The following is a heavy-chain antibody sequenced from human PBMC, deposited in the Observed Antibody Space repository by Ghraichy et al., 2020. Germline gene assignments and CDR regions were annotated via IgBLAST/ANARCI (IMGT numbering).Heavy chain of an antibody. CDR1: GFTFSSYG. V-gene: IGHV3-33*01. D-gene: IGHD3-3*01. Sequence: GGSLRLSCAASGFTFSSYGMHWVRQAPGKGLEWVAVIWYDGSNKYYADSVKGRFTISRDNSKNTLYLQMNSLRAEDTAVYYCARESSVTIFGVVTHAMDVWGQGTTVTVSS. CDR2: IWYDGSNK. J-gene: IGHJ6*02. CDR3: ARESSVTIFGVVTHAMDV.